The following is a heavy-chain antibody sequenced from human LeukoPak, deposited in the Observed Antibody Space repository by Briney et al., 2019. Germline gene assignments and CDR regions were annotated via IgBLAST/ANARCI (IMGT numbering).Heavy chain of an antibody. J-gene: IGHJ5*02. Sequence: GASVKVSCKASGYTFTGYYIHWVRQAPGQGLEWVGWINPNSGGRNFAQKFQGRVTMTRDTSISTAYMELSRLRSDDTAVYYCARDANLRFLEWSHLNDWFDPWGQGTLVTVSS. CDR1: GYTFTGYY. CDR2: INPNSGGR. D-gene: IGHD3-3*01. V-gene: IGHV1-2*02. CDR3: ARDANLRFLEWSHLNDWFDP.